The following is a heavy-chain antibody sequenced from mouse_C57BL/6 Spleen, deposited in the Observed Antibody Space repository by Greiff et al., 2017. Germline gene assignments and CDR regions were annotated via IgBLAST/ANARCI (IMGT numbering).Heavy chain of an antibody. CDR3: ARDSGVVGVDCFAY. CDR1: GFSLTSYA. CDR2: IWTGGGT. J-gene: IGHJ2*01. D-gene: IGHD1-1*01. Sequence: VKLMESGPGLVAPSQSLSITCTVSGFSLTSYAISWVRQPPGKGLEWLGVIWTGGGTNYNSALKSGLSISKDTSKSQVFLKMNSLQTEDTARYYCARDSGVVGVDCFAYWGKGTTRTVSS. V-gene: IGHV2-9-1*01.